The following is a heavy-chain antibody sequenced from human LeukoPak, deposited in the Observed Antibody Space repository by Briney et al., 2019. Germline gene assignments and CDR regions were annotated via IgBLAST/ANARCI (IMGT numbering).Heavy chain of an antibody. CDR2: IYSGGST. CDR3: ARAQYGDYPPDY. J-gene: IGHJ4*02. V-gene: IGHV3-53*01. Sequence: ETLSLTCTVSGGSISSYYWSWIRQPPGKGLEWVSVIYSGGSTYYADSVKGRFTISRDNSKNTLYLQMNSLRAEDTAVYYCARAQYGDYPPDYWGQGTLVTVSS. D-gene: IGHD4-17*01. CDR1: GGSISSYY.